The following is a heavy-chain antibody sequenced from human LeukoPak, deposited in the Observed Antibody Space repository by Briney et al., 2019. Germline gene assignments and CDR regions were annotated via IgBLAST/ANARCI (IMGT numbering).Heavy chain of an antibody. J-gene: IGHJ4*02. D-gene: IGHD6-19*01. V-gene: IGHV3-7*01. CDR2: IKKDGSEK. Sequence: PGGSLRLSCGAYGFTFSSSWMSWVRQAPGKGLEWVANIKKDGSEKYYVDSVKDRFTISRDNTKNSLYLQMDSLRAEDTAVYYCARISTAVAGADYWGQGTLVTVSS. CDR3: ARISTAVAGADY. CDR1: GFTFSSSW.